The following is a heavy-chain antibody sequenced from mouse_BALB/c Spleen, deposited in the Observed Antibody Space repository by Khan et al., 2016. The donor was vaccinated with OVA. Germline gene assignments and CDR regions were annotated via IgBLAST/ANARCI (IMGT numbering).Heavy chain of an antibody. V-gene: IGHV1S134*01. CDR1: GSTFTSYG. J-gene: IGHJ2*01. Sequence: EVQLQESGAELGRPGSSVKLSCKTSGSTFTSYGIKWVKQRPGQGLEWIGYIYPGNGYTEYNEKFQGKAILTSDTSSSTAYMQLRSLTSEDSAMYFWTTAYYRYYFDYWGQGTTLTVSS. CDR2: IYPGNGYT. CDR3: TTAYYRYYFDY. D-gene: IGHD2-12*01.